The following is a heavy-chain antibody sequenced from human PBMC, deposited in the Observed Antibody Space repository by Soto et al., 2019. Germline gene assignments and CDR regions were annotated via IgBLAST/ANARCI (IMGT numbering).Heavy chain of an antibody. CDR2: ISYDGSNK. J-gene: IGHJ4*02. CDR1: GFTFSSYG. CDR3: AKDRSDYDSSGYYFDY. Sequence: GGSLRLSCAASGFTFSSYGMHWVRQAPGKGLEWVAVISYDGSNKYYADSVKGRFTISRDNSKNTLYLQMNSLRAEDTAVYYCAKDRSDYDSSGYYFDYWGQGTLVTVSS. V-gene: IGHV3-30*18. D-gene: IGHD3-22*01.